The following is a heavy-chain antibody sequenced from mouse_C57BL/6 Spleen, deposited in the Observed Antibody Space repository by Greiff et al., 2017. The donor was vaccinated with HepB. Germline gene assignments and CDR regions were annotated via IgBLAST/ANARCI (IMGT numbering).Heavy chain of an antibody. CDR1: GYTFTDYY. D-gene: IGHD2-2*01. J-gene: IGHJ2*01. V-gene: IGHV1-19*01. Sequence: VQLKQSGPVLVKPGASVKMSCKASGYTFTDYYMNWVKQSHGKSLEWIGVINPYNGGTSYNQKFKGKATLTVDKSSSTAYMELNSLTSEDSAVYYCARGGYYGYDAYFDYWGQGTTLTVSS. CDR2: INPYNGGT. CDR3: ARGGYYGYDAYFDY.